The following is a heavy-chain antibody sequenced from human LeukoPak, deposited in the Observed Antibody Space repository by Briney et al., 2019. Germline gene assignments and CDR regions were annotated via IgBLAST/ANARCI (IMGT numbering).Heavy chain of an antibody. D-gene: IGHD5-18*01. J-gene: IGHJ4*02. V-gene: IGHV4-59*01. CDR2: IYYSGST. Sequence: PVKKKKWIGYIYYSGSTNYNPSLKSRVTTSVDTSKDQFSLKLSPVTAADTAVYYCAVDTGMVVDYWGRGSLVSVSA. CDR3: AVDTGMVVDY.